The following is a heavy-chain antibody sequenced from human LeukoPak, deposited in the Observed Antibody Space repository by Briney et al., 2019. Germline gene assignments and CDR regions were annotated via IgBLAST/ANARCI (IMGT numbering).Heavy chain of an antibody. J-gene: IGHJ4*02. CDR3: AKGRAAAGLYYFDY. CDR1: GFTFSSYA. CDR2: ISGSGGST. D-gene: IGHD6-13*01. V-gene: IGHV3-23*01. Sequence: GGSLRLSCAASGFTFSSYAMSWVRQAPGKGLEWVSAISGSGGSTYYADSVKGRFTISRDNSKNTLYLQMNSPRAEDTAVYYCAKGRAAAGLYYFDYWGQGTLVTVSS.